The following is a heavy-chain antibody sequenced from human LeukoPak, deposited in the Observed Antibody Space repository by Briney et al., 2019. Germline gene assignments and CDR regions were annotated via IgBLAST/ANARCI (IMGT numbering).Heavy chain of an antibody. V-gene: IGHV4-39*01. CDR1: GGSISTYY. Sequence: SETLSLTCTVSGGSISTYYWGWIRQPPGKGLEWIGNIYYRGSTYYNPSLKSRVTISVDTSKNQFSLKLSSVTAADTAVYYCARLLYGSGSYSNIFDSWGQGTLVTVSS. D-gene: IGHD3-10*01. J-gene: IGHJ4*02. CDR2: IYYRGST. CDR3: ARLLYGSGSYSNIFDS.